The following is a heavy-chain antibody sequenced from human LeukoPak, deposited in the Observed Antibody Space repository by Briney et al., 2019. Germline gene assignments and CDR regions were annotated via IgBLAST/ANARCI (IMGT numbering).Heavy chain of an antibody. D-gene: IGHD2-2*01. V-gene: IGHV3-23*01. J-gene: IGHJ4*02. CDR3: ARPLGYCSSTSCQAFDY. Sequence: GGSLRLSCAASGFTFSAYAMSWVRQAPGKGLEWVSVISDNGGSIFYADSVKGRFTISRDNSKNTLYLQMNSLRAEDTAVYYCARPLGYCSSTSCQAFDYWGQGTLVTVSS. CDR1: GFTFSAYA. CDR2: ISDNGGSI.